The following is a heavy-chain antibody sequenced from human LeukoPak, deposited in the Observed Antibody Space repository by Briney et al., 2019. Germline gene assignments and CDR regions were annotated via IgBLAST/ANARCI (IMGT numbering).Heavy chain of an antibody. CDR1: GFTFSSYS. D-gene: IGHD3-10*01. Sequence: GGSLRLSCAASGFTFSSYSMNWVRQAPGKGLEWVSYISSSSSTIYYADSVKGRFTISRDNAKNSLYLQMNSLRAEDTAVYYCARGDIGGSGVPMDVWGQGTTVTVSS. CDR2: ISSSSSTI. J-gene: IGHJ6*02. CDR3: ARGDIGGSGVPMDV. V-gene: IGHV3-48*01.